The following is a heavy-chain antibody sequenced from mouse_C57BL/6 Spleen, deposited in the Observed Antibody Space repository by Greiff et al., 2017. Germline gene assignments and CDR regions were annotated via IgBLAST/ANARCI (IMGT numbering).Heavy chain of an antibody. J-gene: IGHJ4*01. V-gene: IGHV1-52*01. Sequence: VQLQQPGAELVRPGSSVKLSCKASGYTFTSYWMHWVKQRPIQGLEWIGNIDPSDSETHYNHKFKDKATLTVDQSSSTAYMQLSSLTSEDSAVYSCARESTGTAAMDYWGQGTSVTVSA. CDR2: IDPSDSET. D-gene: IGHD4-1*01. CDR3: ARESTGTAAMDY. CDR1: GYTFTSYW.